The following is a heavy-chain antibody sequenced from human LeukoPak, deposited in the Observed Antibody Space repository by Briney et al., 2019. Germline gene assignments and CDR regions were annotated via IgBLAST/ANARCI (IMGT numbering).Heavy chain of an antibody. CDR3: ARGPPLFDP. V-gene: IGHV3-48*04. Sequence: PGGSLRLSCAASGFTFSSYSMNWVRQAPGKGLEWISYIGIDISTIYHADSVEGRFTISRDNAKNSLYLQMNSLRAEDTAVYYCARGPPLFDPWGQGTLVTVSS. CDR1: GFTFSSYS. CDR2: IGIDISTI. J-gene: IGHJ5*02.